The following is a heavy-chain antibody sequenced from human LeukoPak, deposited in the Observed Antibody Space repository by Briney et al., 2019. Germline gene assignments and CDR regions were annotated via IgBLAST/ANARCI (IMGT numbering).Heavy chain of an antibody. CDR1: GFTFDNNG. CDR3: VKEPTERYYIDY. V-gene: IGHV3-9*01. CDR2: ISWDSGSV. Sequence: PGGSLSLVYAASGFTFDNNGTHWVRQAPGKGLECVSGISWDSGSVEYADSVKGRFIISRDNAKSSLYLQISSLRAEDTALYYCVKEPTERYYIDYWGQGTLVTVSS. J-gene: IGHJ4*02. D-gene: IGHD1-1*01.